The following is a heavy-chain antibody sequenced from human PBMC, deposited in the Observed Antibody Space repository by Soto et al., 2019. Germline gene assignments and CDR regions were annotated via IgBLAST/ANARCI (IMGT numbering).Heavy chain of an antibody. CDR1: GFSFKTYG. D-gene: IGHD2-21*01. Sequence: EVQLLESGGGLVQPGGSLRLSCADSGFSFKTYGMTWVRQAPGKGLEGVAHIGLCNSDTYYADSVKGRFTISRDNSKNMVYLQMNSLRDADTAVYYCVKGGAYCYNDCTRSYWGRGTLVTVSS. CDR3: VKGGAYCYNDCTRSY. V-gene: IGHV3-23*01. J-gene: IGHJ4*02. CDR2: IGLCNSDT.